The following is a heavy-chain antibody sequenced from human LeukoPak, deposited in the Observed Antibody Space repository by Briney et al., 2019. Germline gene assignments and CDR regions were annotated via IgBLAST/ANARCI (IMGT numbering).Heavy chain of an antibody. Sequence: GGSLRLSCAASGFTFSSYSMNWVRQAPGKGLEWVSSISSSSSYIYYADSVKGRFTISRDNAKNSLYLQMNSLRAEDTAAYYCARDRGGGSGYAFDIWGQGTMVTVSS. CDR2: ISSSSSYI. CDR3: ARDRGGGSGYAFDI. J-gene: IGHJ3*02. CDR1: GFTFSSYS. D-gene: IGHD3-22*01. V-gene: IGHV3-21*01.